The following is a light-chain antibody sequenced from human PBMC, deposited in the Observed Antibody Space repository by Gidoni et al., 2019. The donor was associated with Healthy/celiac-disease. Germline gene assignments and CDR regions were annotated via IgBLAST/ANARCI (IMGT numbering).Light chain of an antibody. J-gene: IGKJ4*01. CDR2: DES. V-gene: IGKV1-33*01. Sequence: DIQMTQSTSSLSASVGDRVTITCQASQDISNYLNWDQQKPGKAPKPLIYDESTLETGVPTRFSGSGTGTDFTFTISSLKPEDNATYYCQQYDNILTFGGGTKVEIK. CDR3: QQYDNILT. CDR1: QDISNY.